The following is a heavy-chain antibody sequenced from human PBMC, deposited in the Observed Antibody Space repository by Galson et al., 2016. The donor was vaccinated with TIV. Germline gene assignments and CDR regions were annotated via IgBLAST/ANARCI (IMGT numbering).Heavy chain of an antibody. V-gene: IGHV4-31*03. CDR1: GGSINSGAHY. CDR2: IDYRGRT. D-gene: IGHD2-2*01. CDR3: VRCPTMTASYYYNFAMDV. J-gene: IGHJ6*02. Sequence: TLSLTCTVAGGSINSGAHYWGWVRQHPGKGLEWIGYIDYRGRTSYNPSLESRISVSVDTSKNQFSLRLRSVTAADTAVYFCVRCPTMTASYYYNFAMDVWGQGTTVTVSS.